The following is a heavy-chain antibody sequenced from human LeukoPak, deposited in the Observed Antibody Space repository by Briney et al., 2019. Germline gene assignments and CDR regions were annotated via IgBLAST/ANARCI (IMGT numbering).Heavy chain of an antibody. CDR2: INQDGSEK. CDR3: ARDRLPEPYFDY. J-gene: IGHJ4*02. Sequence: PGGSLRLSCAASGFIFSSYWMSWVRQAPGKGLEWVANINQDGSEKYYVDSVKGRFTISRDNAKNSLYLQMNSLRAEDTAVYYCARDRLPEPYFDYWGQGTLVTVSS. V-gene: IGHV3-7*01. CDR1: GFIFSSYW. D-gene: IGHD1-14*01.